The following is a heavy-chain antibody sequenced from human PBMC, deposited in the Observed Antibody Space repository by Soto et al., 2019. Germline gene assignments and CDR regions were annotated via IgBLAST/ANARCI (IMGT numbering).Heavy chain of an antibody. Sequence: QVQLQESGPGLVKPSQTLSLTCTVSGGSISSGGYYWSWIRQHPGKGLEWIGYIYYSGSTYYNPSVKSSVTISVEASKNQFSLKLSSVTAADTAVYYCARGTKNYYDSSGYYLKGRYYFDYWGQGTLVTVSS. CDR3: ARGTKNYYDSSGYYLKGRYYFDY. D-gene: IGHD3-22*01. CDR1: GGSISSGGYY. J-gene: IGHJ4*02. V-gene: IGHV4-31*03. CDR2: IYYSGST.